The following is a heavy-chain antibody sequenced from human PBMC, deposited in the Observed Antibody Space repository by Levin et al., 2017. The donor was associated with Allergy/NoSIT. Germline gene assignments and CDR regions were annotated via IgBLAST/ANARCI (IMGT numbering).Heavy chain of an antibody. CDR1: GFTFSSYS. Sequence: PGGSLRLSCAASGFTFSSYSMNWVRQAPGKGLEWVSSISSSSSYIYYADSVKGRFTISRDNAKNSLYLQMNSLRAEDTAVYYCARLTRYGGNPQTGAFDIWGQGTMVTVSS. V-gene: IGHV3-21*01. J-gene: IGHJ3*02. CDR2: ISSSSSYI. CDR3: ARLTRYGGNPQTGAFDI. D-gene: IGHD4-23*01.